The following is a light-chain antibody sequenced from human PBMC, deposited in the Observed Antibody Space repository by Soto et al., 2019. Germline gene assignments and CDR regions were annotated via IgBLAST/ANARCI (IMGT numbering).Light chain of an antibody. CDR1: VLAKKY. V-gene: IGLV3-27*01. Sequence: SYELTQPSSVSVTPGQTARITCSGDVLAKKYARWFQQKPGQAPVLVIYKDSERPSGIPERFSGSSSGTTVTLTISGAQVEDEADYYCYSAADNGHVVFGGGTKLTGL. CDR2: KDS. J-gene: IGLJ2*01. CDR3: YSAADNGHVV.